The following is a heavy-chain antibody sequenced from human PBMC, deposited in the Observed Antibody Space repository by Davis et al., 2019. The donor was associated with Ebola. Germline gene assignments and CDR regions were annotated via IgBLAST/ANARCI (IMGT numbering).Heavy chain of an antibody. Sequence: MPSETLSLTCTVSGGSISSSSYYWGWIRQPPGKGLEWIGSIYYSGSTNYNPSLKSRVTISVDTSKNQFSLKLSSVTAADTAVYYCARDLYSSGWDHLGFDPWGQGTLVTVSS. D-gene: IGHD6-19*01. V-gene: IGHV4-39*07. CDR3: ARDLYSSGWDHLGFDP. J-gene: IGHJ5*02. CDR1: GGSISSSSYY. CDR2: IYYSGST.